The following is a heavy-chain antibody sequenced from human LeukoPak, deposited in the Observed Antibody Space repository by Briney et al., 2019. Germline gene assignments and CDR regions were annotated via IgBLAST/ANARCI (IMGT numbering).Heavy chain of an antibody. CDR1: GNTFPAYY. J-gene: IGHJ3*02. CDR3: ARDRIQYYYDSNGYFRGHDALDI. V-gene: IGHV1-2*02. D-gene: IGHD3-22*01. CDR2: INPSSGGT. Sequence: AASVKVSCKTSGNTFPAYYVHWVRQAPGQGLEWMGWINPSSGGTKCTQKFQGRVTMTRDTSISTVYMELSRLGSDDAAVYYCARDRIQYYYDSNGYFRGHDALDIWGQGTMVTVFS.